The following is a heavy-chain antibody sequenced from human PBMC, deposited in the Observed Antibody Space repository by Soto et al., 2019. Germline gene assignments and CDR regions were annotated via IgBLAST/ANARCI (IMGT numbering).Heavy chain of an antibody. Sequence: XSVKVSYNASGYTFTSYYMHLVRHSPGQGLEWMGIINPSGGSTSYAQKFQGRVTMTRDTSTSTVYMELSSLRSQDTAVYYCARDRMIAANSNWFDPWGQGTLVTVSS. D-gene: IGHD6-6*01. V-gene: IGHV1-46*01. CDR2: INPSGGST. J-gene: IGHJ5*02. CDR1: GYTFTSYY. CDR3: ARDRMIAANSNWFDP.